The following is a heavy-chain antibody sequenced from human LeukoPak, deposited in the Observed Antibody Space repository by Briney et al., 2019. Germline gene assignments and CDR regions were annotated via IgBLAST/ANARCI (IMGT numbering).Heavy chain of an antibody. J-gene: IGHJ4*02. D-gene: IGHD4-11*01. CDR2: IYSGGST. CDR1: GFTVSSNY. CDR3: AKLPTMTTVSRFDY. V-gene: IGHV3-53*01. Sequence: GGSLRLSCAASGFTVSSNYMSWVRQAPGKGLEWVSVIYSGGSTYYADSVKGRFTISRDNSKNTLYLQMNSLRAEDTAVYYCAKLPTMTTVSRFDYWGQGTLVTVSS.